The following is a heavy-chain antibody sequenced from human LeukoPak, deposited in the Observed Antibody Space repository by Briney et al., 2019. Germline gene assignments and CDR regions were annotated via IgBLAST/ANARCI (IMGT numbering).Heavy chain of an antibody. V-gene: IGHV4-59*01. Sequence: SETLSLTCSVFGGSISSYYWSWIRQPPGKGLEWIGYIYYSGSTKYSPPLKGRVSISIDTSKNQFSLRLRSVTAADTAVYFCASQPYCGGDCSPPPPDYWGQGTLVTVSS. CDR3: ASQPYCGGDCSPPPPDY. D-gene: IGHD2-21*02. CDR2: IYYSGST. CDR1: GGSISSYY. J-gene: IGHJ4*02.